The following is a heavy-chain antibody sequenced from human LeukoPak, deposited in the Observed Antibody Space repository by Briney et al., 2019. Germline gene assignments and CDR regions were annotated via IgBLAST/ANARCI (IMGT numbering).Heavy chain of an antibody. D-gene: IGHD3-10*01. V-gene: IGHV4-39*01. CDR3: ARLFYYVSGRYNWFDP. Sequence: SETLSLTCTVSGGSISSSGSYWGWIPQPPGQGLEYIGTIYSTGRRTYYSPSLKRRVAISVDTSKSQFSLRLNSVTAAVAAVYYCARLFYYVSGRYNWFDPWGRGTLVTVSS. CDR1: GGSISSSGSY. J-gene: IGHJ5*02. CDR2: IYSTGRRT.